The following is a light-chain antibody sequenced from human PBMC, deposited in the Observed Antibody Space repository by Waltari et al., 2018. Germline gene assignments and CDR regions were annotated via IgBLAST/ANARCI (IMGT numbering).Light chain of an antibody. CDR2: ETS. Sequence: QAVVTQEPAMTVSPGGTVTLTCGYSNGAVTSGHHPYWVQQKPGQAPRTLIYETSNKHSWTPDRFSGSLLGDKAALTLSSAQPEDEADYYCMVSNVGAQWKFGGGTKLTV. J-gene: IGLJ3*02. V-gene: IGLV7-46*01. CDR1: NGAVTSGHH. CDR3: MVSNVGAQWK.